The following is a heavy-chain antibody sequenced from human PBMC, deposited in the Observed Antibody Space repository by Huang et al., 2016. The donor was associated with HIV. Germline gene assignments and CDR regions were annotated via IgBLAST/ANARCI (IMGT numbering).Heavy chain of an antibody. D-gene: IGHD3-3*01. CDR1: GFSFSSYG. Sequence: VQLVESGGGVVKPGVSLRRSCGASGFSFSSYGMNWVRQAPVKGLEWVSSITSSSTYKYYADSVKGRFTISRDNAKNSLYLQMNSLRAEDTAVYYCARGSPPPFSTDWGQGTLVTVSS. CDR3: ARGSPPPFSTD. J-gene: IGHJ4*02. CDR2: ITSSSTYK. V-gene: IGHV3-21*01.